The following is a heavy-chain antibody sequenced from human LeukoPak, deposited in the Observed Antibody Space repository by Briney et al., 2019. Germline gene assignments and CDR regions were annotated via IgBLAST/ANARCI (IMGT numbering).Heavy chain of an antibody. Sequence: PGGSLRLSCAASGSTFSSYSMNWVRQAPGKGLEWVSYISSSSSSIYYADSVKGRFTISRDNDKNSLYLQMNSLRAEDTAVYYCGARDGYYYGSGSSSDAFDIWGQGTMVSVSS. CDR2: ISSSSSSI. V-gene: IGHV3-48*04. D-gene: IGHD3-10*01. J-gene: IGHJ3*02. CDR1: GSTFSSYS. CDR3: GARDGYYYGSGSSSDAFDI.